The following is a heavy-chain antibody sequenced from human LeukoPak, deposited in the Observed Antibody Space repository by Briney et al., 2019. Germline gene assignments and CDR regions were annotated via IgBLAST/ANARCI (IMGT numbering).Heavy chain of an antibody. CDR1: GYSFTSYW. V-gene: IGHV5-51*01. Sequence: GESLKISCQGSGYSFTSYWIGWVRQMPGKGLEWMGIICPGDSDTRYSPSFQGQVTISADKSISTAYLQWSSLKASDTAMYYCARSNIVVVPAAASFDYWGQGTLVTVSS. J-gene: IGHJ4*02. CDR3: ARSNIVVVPAAASFDY. D-gene: IGHD2-2*01. CDR2: ICPGDSDT.